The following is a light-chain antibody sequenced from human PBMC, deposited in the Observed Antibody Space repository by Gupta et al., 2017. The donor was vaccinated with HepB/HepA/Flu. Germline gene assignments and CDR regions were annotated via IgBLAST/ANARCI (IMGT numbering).Light chain of an antibody. Sequence: IVMTPSPASLSVSPGERATLSCRASQSVYSSLAWYQQKPGQAPRLLIYGASTRAPGFPARFSGSGSGTXFTLTIXSRQSEDFAIYYCQHENIRPITFGXGTKVDIK. J-gene: IGKJ3*01. V-gene: IGKV3-15*01. CDR1: QSVYSS. CDR3: QHENIRPIT. CDR2: GAS.